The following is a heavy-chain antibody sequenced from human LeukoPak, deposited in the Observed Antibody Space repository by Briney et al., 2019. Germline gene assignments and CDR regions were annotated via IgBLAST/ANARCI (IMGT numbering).Heavy chain of an antibody. D-gene: IGHD6-13*01. J-gene: IGHJ4*02. CDR2: IYPGDSDT. V-gene: IGHV5-51*01. Sequence: GESLKISCKGSGYSFTSYWIGWVRQMPGKGLEWMGIIYPGDSDTRYSPSFQGQVTISADKSISTAYLQWSSLKASDTAMYYCARVGLPNHIAAASEYWGQGTLVTVSS. CDR3: ARVGLPNHIAAASEY. CDR1: GYSFTSYW.